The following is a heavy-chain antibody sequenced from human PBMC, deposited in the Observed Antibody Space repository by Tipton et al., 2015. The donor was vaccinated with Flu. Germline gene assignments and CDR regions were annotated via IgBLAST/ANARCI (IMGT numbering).Heavy chain of an antibody. Sequence: LSLTCAVSGYSISSGYYWGWIRQPPGKGLEWLSAISGSTGATYYADSVKGRFTISRDDSKNTLYFHMNSLRVEDTAEYYCATQVGAVPGTKAFDYWGQGTLVTVSS. V-gene: IGHV3-23*01. J-gene: IGHJ4*02. CDR3: ATQVGAVPGTKAFDY. D-gene: IGHD2-8*01. CDR2: ISGSTGAT. CDR1: GYSISSGYY.